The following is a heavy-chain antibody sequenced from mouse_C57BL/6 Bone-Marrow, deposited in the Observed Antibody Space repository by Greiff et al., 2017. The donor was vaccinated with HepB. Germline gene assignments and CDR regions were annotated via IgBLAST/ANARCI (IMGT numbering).Heavy chain of an antibody. Sequence: EVHLVESGGGLVQPGGSRKLSCAVSGFTLSSFGIHWVRQAPEKGLEWVAYISSGSTTIYYADTVKGRFTISKDNTRNTLFLPMTSLRSEDTAMYYCAEYGNYVGYAMDYWGQGNSVTVSA. CDR3: AEYGNYVGYAMDY. CDR1: GFTLSSFG. V-gene: IGHV5-17*02. CDR2: ISSGSTTI. J-gene: IGHJ4*01. D-gene: IGHD2-10*02.